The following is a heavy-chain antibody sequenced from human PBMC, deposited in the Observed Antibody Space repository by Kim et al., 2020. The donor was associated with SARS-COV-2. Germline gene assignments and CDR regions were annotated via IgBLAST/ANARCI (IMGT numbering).Heavy chain of an antibody. J-gene: IGHJ5*02. V-gene: IGHV3-66*01. CDR3: ARDGGYGDSNWFDP. Sequence: YVDSVKGRLTISRDNSKNTLYLQMNSLRVEDTAVYYCARDGGYGDSNWFDPWGQGTLVTVSS. D-gene: IGHD4-17*01.